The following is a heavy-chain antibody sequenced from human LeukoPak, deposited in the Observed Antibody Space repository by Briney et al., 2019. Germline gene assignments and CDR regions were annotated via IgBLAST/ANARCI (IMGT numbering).Heavy chain of an antibody. CDR1: GFTFSGSA. CDR3: TRKYYYDSSGYVPRDYYYGMDV. CDR2: IRSKANSYAT. J-gene: IGHJ6*02. V-gene: IGHV3-73*01. D-gene: IGHD3-22*01. Sequence: GGSLRLSCAASGFTFSGSAMHWVRQASGKGLEWVGRIRSKANSYATAYAASVKGRLTISRDDSKNTAYLQMNSLKTEDTAVYYCTRKYYYDSSGYVPRDYYYGMDVWGQGTTVTVSS.